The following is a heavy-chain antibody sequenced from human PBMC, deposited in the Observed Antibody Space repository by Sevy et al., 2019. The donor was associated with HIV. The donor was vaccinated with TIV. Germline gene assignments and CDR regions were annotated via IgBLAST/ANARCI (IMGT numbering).Heavy chain of an antibody. Sequence: GGSLRLSCAASGFTFSSYAMHWVRQAPGKGLEWVAVISYDGSNKYYADSVKGRFTTSRDNSKNTLYLQMNSLRAEDTAVYYCARGHKRGTTSAFDIWGQGTMVTVSS. V-gene: IGHV3-30*04. CDR1: GFTFSSYA. D-gene: IGHD1-7*01. CDR3: ARGHKRGTTSAFDI. CDR2: ISYDGSNK. J-gene: IGHJ3*02.